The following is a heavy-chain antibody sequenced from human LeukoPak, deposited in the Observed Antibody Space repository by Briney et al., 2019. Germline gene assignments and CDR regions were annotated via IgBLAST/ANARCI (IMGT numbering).Heavy chain of an antibody. Sequence: GGSLRLSCAASGFTFSSYGMSWVRQAPGKGLEWVSAISGSGGSTYYADSVKGRFTISRDNSKNTLYLQMNSLRAEDTAVYYCAKDDAWLQYNDWGQGTLVTVSS. CDR1: GFTFSSYG. J-gene: IGHJ4*02. D-gene: IGHD5-24*01. CDR2: ISGSGGST. CDR3: AKDDAWLQYND. V-gene: IGHV3-23*01.